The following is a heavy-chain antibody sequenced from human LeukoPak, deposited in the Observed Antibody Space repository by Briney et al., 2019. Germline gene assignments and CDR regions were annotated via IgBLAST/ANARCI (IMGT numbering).Heavy chain of an antibody. J-gene: IGHJ6*02. V-gene: IGHV4-61*02. CDR3: ARHLMVRGVIAYYYYGMDV. CDR1: GGSISSGSYY. Sequence: PSETLSLTCTVSGGSISSGSYYWSWIRQPAGKGLEWIGRIYTSGSTNYNPSLKSRVTISVDTSKNQFSLKLSSVTAADTAVYYCARHLMVRGVIAYYYYGMDVWGQGTTVTVSS. CDR2: IYTSGST. D-gene: IGHD3-10*01.